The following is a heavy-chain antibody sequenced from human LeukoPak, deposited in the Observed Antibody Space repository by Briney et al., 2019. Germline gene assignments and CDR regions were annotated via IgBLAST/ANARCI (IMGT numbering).Heavy chain of an antibody. J-gene: IGHJ4*02. CDR2: IYYSGST. CDR1: GGSIGSYY. D-gene: IGHD4-17*01. V-gene: IGHV4-59*01. CDR3: ASGYYGTRTLAFDY. Sequence: SETLSLTCTVSGGSIGSYYWSWIRQPPGKGLEWIGYIYYSGSTNYNPSLKSRVTISVDTSKNQFSLKLSSVTAADTAVYYCASGYYGTRTLAFDYWGRGTLVTVSS.